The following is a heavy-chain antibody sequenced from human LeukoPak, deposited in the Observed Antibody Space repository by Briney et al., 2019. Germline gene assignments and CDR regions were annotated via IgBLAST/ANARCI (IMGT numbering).Heavy chain of an antibody. J-gene: IGHJ3*01. D-gene: IGHD3-10*02. CDR2: ISYDGSNK. CDR3: TTFVALRAFDV. V-gene: IGHV3-30-3*01. Sequence: WVAVISYDGSNKYYADSVKGRFTISRDNSKNTLYLQMNSLRAEDTAVYYCTTFVALRAFDVWGQGTMVTVS.